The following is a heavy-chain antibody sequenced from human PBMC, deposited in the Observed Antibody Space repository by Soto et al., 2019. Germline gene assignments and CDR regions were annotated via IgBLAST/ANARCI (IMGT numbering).Heavy chain of an antibody. J-gene: IGHJ4*02. D-gene: IGHD2-2*01. V-gene: IGHV3-23*01. CDR3: AKVGEGYCSSTSCWSRY. Sequence: VGSLRLSGAASGFTFSSYAMSWVRQAPGKGLEWVSAISGSGGSTYYADSVKGRFTISRDNSKNTLYLQMNSLRAEDTAVYYCAKVGEGYCSSTSCWSRYWGQGTLVTVSS. CDR1: GFTFSSYA. CDR2: ISGSGGST.